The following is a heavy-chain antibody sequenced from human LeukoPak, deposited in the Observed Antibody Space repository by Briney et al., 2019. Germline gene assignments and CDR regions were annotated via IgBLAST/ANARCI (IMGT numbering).Heavy chain of an antibody. V-gene: IGHV3-9*01. Sequence: GRSLRLSCAASGFTFYDYAMPWVRHAPGKGLEWVSGISWNSGSIGYADSVKGRFTISRDNAKNSLYLQMNSLRAEDTALYYCAKSVATISGIVDYWGQGTLVTVSS. D-gene: IGHD5-24*01. CDR1: GFTFYDYA. CDR3: AKSVATISGIVDY. J-gene: IGHJ4*02. CDR2: ISWNSGSI.